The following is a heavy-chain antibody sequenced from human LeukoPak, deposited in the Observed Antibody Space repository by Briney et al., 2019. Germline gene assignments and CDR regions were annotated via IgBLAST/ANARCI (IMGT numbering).Heavy chain of an antibody. D-gene: IGHD4-17*01. J-gene: IGHJ5*02. Sequence: SVKVSCKASGGTFSSYAISWVRQAPGQGLEWMGGIIPIFGTANYAQKFQGRVTIITDESTSTAYMELSSLRSEDTAVYYCARARRYGDYVGEWFDPWGQGTLVTVSS. CDR2: IIPIFGTA. CDR3: ARARRYGDYVGEWFDP. V-gene: IGHV1-69*05. CDR1: GGTFSSYA.